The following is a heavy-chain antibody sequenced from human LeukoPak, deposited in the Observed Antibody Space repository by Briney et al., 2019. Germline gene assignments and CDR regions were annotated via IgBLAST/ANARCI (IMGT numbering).Heavy chain of an antibody. Sequence: SETLSLTCIVSGGSISSRNYYWGWIRQPPGKGLEWIGTIYYSGITYYNPSLKRRVTISVDTSKNQFSLKLTSLTAADTAVYYCARLTRYGDARVWGQGTLVTVSS. CDR3: ARLTRYGDARV. CDR2: IYYSGIT. CDR1: GGSISSRNYY. V-gene: IGHV4-39*01. D-gene: IGHD4-17*01. J-gene: IGHJ4*02.